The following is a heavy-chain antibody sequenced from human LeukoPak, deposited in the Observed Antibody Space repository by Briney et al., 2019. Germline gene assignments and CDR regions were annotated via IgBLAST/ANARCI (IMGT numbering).Heavy chain of an antibody. V-gene: IGHV4-39*01. CDR2: FSYSGDG. CDR3: ARGRIQLPRVPKGERKQKLGYFDY. D-gene: IGHD5-18*01. Sequence: SETLSLTCAVSGASISSGTYSWGWMRQPPGKGPEWIGSFSYSGDGYYNSSLKSRVPIAMGTSKNQFSLEVTSVTAAVTAVYYCARGRIQLPRVPKGERKQKLGYFDYWGQGTLVTVSS. J-gene: IGHJ4*02. CDR1: GASISSGTYS.